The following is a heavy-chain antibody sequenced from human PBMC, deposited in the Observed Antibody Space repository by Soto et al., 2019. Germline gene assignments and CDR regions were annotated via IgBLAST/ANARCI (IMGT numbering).Heavy chain of an antibody. D-gene: IGHD4-17*01. CDR1: GGSISSYY. CDR2: IYYSGST. J-gene: IGHJ4*02. Sequence: SETLSLTCTVSGGSISSYYWSWIRQPPGKGLEWIGYIYYSGSTNYNPSLKSRVTISVDTSKNQFSLKLSSVTAADTAVYYCARYAAVTHRFDYWGQGTLVTV. CDR3: ARYAAVTHRFDY. V-gene: IGHV4-59*01.